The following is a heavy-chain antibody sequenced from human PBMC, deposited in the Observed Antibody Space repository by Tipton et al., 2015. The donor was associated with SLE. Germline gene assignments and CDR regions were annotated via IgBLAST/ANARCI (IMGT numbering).Heavy chain of an antibody. CDR2: INSDGSST. Sequence: SLRLSCAASGFTFSSYWMHWVRQAPGKGLVWVSRINSDGSSTSYAGSVKGRFTISRDNAKNTLYLQMNSLRAEDTAVYYCAREGGSYGGYMDVWGKGTTVTVSS. V-gene: IGHV3-74*01. D-gene: IGHD1-26*01. J-gene: IGHJ6*03. CDR3: AREGGSYGGYMDV. CDR1: GFTFSSYW.